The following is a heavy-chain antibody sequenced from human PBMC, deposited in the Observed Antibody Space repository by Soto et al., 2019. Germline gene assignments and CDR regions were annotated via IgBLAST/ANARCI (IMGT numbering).Heavy chain of an antibody. V-gene: IGHV3-48*02. CDR1: GFTFSSYS. D-gene: IGHD4-17*01. CDR3: ARDDASPRDYGGNSAFWFDP. J-gene: IGHJ5*02. Sequence: EVQLVESGGGLVQPGGSLRLSCAASGFTFSSYSMNWVRQAPGKGLEWVSYISSSSSTIYYADSVKGRFTISRDNAKNSLYLQMNSLRDEDTAVYYCARDDASPRDYGGNSAFWFDPWGQGTLVTVSS. CDR2: ISSSSSTI.